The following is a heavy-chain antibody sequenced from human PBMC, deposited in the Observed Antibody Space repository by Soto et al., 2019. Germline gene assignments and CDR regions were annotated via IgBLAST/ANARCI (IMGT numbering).Heavy chain of an antibody. CDR3: ARVPYGDYYYGMDV. D-gene: IGHD4-17*01. Sequence: GVLRLSCAASGFTFSDHYMDWVRQAPGKGLEWVGRTRNKANSYTTEYAASVKGRFTISRDDSKNSLYLQMNSLKTEDTAVYYCARVPYGDYYYGMDVWGQGTTVTVSS. CDR1: GFTFSDHY. J-gene: IGHJ6*02. V-gene: IGHV3-72*01. CDR2: TRNKANSYTT.